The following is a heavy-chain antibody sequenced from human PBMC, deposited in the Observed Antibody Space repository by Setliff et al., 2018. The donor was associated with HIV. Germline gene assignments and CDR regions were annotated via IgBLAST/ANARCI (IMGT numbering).Heavy chain of an antibody. V-gene: IGHV3-21*04. CDR1: GFTFSNYA. CDR2: ISSSSSYI. Sequence: PGESLKISCVVSGFTFSNYAMSWVRQAPGKGLEWVSSISSSSSYIYYGDSVKGRFTISRDNSKNTLYLQMNSLRAEDTAVYYCARVSPWFDPWGQGTLVTVSS. CDR3: ARVSPWFDP. J-gene: IGHJ5*02.